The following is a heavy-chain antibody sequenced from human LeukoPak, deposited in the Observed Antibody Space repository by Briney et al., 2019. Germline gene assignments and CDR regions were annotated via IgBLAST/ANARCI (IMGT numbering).Heavy chain of an antibody. D-gene: IGHD2-2*02. J-gene: IGHJ2*01. CDR2: IYYSGST. V-gene: IGHV4-39*01. CDR3: ARRFIQPAAIFGPGYTYFDL. CDR1: GGSISSSSYY. Sequence: SETLSLTCTVSGGSISSSSYYWGWIRQPPGKGLEWIGSIYYSGSTYYNPSLKSRVTISVDTSKNQFSLKLSSVTAADTAVYYCARRFIQPAAIFGPGYTYFDLWGRGTLVTVSS.